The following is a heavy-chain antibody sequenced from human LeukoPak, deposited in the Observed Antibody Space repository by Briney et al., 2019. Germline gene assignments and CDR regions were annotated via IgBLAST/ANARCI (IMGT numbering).Heavy chain of an antibody. J-gene: IGHJ5*02. CDR3: ARVYDRGSYYVDP. V-gene: IGHV1-69*13. CDR2: IIPIFGTA. Sequence: GASVKVSCKASGYTFTSYGISWVRQAPGQGLEWMGGIIPIFGTANYAQKFQGRVTITADESTSTAYMELSSLRSEDTAVYYCARVYDRGSYYVDPWGQGTLVTVSS. D-gene: IGHD1-26*01. CDR1: GYTFTSYG.